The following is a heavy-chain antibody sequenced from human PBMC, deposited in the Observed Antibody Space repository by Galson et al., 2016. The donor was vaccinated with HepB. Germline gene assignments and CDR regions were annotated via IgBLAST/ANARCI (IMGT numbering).Heavy chain of an antibody. J-gene: IGHJ4*02. D-gene: IGHD2-15*01. CDR1: GFTFTSHS. V-gene: IGHV3-48*02. CDR2: ISSSSSSI. Sequence: SLRLSCAASGFTFTSHSMSWVRQAPGKGLEWVSYISSSSSSIYYADSVKGRFTISRDNAKNSLYLEMNSPRDEDTAVYYCATAMVIVSGCSSTYYFDSWGQGTLVTVSS. CDR3: ATAMVIVSGCSSTYYFDS.